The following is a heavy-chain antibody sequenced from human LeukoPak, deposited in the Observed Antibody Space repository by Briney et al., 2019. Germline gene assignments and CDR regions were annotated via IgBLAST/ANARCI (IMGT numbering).Heavy chain of an antibody. J-gene: IGHJ4*02. CDR1: GFTFSSYG. CDR2: IWYDGSNK. Sequence: GRSLRLSCATSGFTFSSYGMHWVRQAPGKGLEWVAVIWYDGSNKYYADSVKGRFTISRDNSKNTLYLQMNSLRAEDTAVYYCAKGPRVTTPYFDYWGQGTLVTVSS. D-gene: IGHD4-17*01. CDR3: AKGPRVTTPYFDY. V-gene: IGHV3-33*06.